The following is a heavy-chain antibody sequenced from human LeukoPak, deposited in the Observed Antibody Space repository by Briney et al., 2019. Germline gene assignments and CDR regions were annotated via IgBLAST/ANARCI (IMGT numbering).Heavy chain of an antibody. CDR2: ISAYNGNT. V-gene: IGHV1-18*01. D-gene: IGHD4-17*01. CDR1: GGTFSSYA. CDR3: ARGHDGDFDY. Sequence: ASVKVSCNASGGTFSSYAISWVRQAPGQGLEWMGWISAYNGNTNYAQKLQGRVTMTTDTSTSTAYMELRSLRSDDTAVYYCARGHDGDFDYWGQGTLVTVSS. J-gene: IGHJ4*02.